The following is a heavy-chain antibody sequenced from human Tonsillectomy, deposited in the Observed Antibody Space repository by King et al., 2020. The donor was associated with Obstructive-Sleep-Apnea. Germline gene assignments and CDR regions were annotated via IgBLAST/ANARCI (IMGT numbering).Heavy chain of an antibody. D-gene: IGHD2-21*02. CDR2: IYYSGST. CDR3: ARLGCGGDCYSSKDWYFDL. V-gene: IGHV4-31*03. J-gene: IGHJ2*01. CDR1: GGTIRSGGYY. Sequence: QLQESGPGLVKPSQTLSLTCTVSGGTIRSGGYYWIWVRQHPGKGLEWIGYIYYSGSTYDNPSLMSRVTISVDTSKNQFSLKLGSVTAADTAVYYCARLGCGGDCYSSKDWYFDLWGRGTLVTVSS.